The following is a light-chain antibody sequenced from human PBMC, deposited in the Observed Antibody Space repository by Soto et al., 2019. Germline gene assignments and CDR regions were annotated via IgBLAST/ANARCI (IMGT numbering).Light chain of an antibody. CDR1: QDIKRW. J-gene: IGKJ5*01. CDR3: QQAYSFPLT. V-gene: IGKV1-12*01. Sequence: DLQMTQSPSSVSASVGDRVTITCRASQDIKRWLAWYQQQPGKAPKLLISVGSSLQSGVPSRFSGSGSGTDFTLTISSLQPEDSATYFCQQAYSFPLTFGQGTRLEI. CDR2: VGS.